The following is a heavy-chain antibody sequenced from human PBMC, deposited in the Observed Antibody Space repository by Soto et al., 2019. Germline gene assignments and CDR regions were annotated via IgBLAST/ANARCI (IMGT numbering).Heavy chain of an antibody. CDR1: GGSISSSNW. Sequence: SETMCLTCAVSGGSISSSNWWSWVRQPPGKGLEWIGEIYHSGSTNYNPSLKSRVTISVVKSKNQFSLALTSVTAADTAMYYCARGSTTEKVDSWGQGILVTVSS. V-gene: IGHV4-4*02. J-gene: IGHJ4*02. CDR2: IYHSGST. CDR3: ARGSTTEKVDS.